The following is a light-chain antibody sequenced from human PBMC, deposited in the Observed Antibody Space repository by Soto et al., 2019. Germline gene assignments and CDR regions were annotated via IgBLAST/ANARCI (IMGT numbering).Light chain of an antibody. Sequence: QSVLTQPTSLSGSPGQSITISCTGTSSDVGGYNYVSWYQQHPGKAPKLMIYDVSNRPSGVSNRFSGSKSGNTASLTISGLQAEDEADYYCSSYTSSSTPYVFGTGTQVTVL. V-gene: IGLV2-14*01. CDR3: SSYTSSSTPYV. CDR2: DVS. J-gene: IGLJ1*01. CDR1: SSDVGGYNY.